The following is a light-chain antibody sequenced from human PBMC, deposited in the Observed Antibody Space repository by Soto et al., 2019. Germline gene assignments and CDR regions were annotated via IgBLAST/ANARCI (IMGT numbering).Light chain of an antibody. J-gene: IGKJ1*01. Sequence: DIVLTQSPGTLSLSPEERATLSCRASQSVSSNYLAWYQQKPGQAPRLLIYGASTRATGVPDRFSGSGSGTDFTLTISRLEPEDFAVYHCQQYGSLSWTFGQGTKV. CDR2: GAS. CDR1: QSVSSNY. CDR3: QQYGSLSWT. V-gene: IGKV3-20*01.